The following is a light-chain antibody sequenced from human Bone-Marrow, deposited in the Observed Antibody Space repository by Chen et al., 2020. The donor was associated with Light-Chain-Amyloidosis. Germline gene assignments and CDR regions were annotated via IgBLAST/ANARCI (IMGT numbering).Light chain of an antibody. J-gene: IGKJ1*01. CDR2: GAY. Sequence: MTQSPVALPVSPGDTATLSCRPSQTIRRILAWYQQRPGQAPRLLIYGAYARATGIPARFSVSGFETDFTLTISTIQSEDFAVYYCQQYNNWPLTFGQGTRVDIK. CDR1: QTIRRI. CDR3: QQYNNWPLT. V-gene: IGKV3-15*01.